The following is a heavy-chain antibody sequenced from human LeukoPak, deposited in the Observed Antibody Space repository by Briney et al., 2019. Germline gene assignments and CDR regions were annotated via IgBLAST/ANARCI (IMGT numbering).Heavy chain of an antibody. J-gene: IGHJ4*02. Sequence: SQTLSLTCAISGDSVSGRSVAWNWIRQSPSRGLEWLGRTFYRSKWSSEYATSMKGRITINPDTSKNQFSLQLISVTPEDTAVYYCARGDGPIHGRYYFDYWGQGTLITVSS. CDR3: ARGDGPIHGRYYFDY. CDR2: TFYRSKWSS. CDR1: GDSVSGRSVA. D-gene: IGHD3-10*01. V-gene: IGHV6-1*01.